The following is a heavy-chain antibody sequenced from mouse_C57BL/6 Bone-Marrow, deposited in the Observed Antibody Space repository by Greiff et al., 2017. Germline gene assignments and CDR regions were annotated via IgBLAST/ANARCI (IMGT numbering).Heavy chain of an antibody. CDR3: ARYSYAMDY. CDR2: INPGSGGT. J-gene: IGHJ4*01. CDR1: GYAFTNYL. Sequence: QVQLQQSGAELVRPGPSVKVSCKASGYAFTNYLIEWVKQRPGQGLEWIGVINPGSGGTNYNEKFKGKATLTADKSSSTAYMQLSSLTSEDSAVSFCARYSYAMDYWGQGTSVTVSS. V-gene: IGHV1-54*01.